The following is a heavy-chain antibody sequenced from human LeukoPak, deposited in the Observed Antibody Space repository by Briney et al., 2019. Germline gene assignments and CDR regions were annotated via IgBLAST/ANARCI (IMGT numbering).Heavy chain of an antibody. Sequence: GGSLRLSCAASGFTFSSYGMHWVRQAPGKGLEWVAFIRYDGSNKYYADSVKGRFTISRDNSKNTLYLQMNSLRAEDTAVYYCAKSVSREQQLVILYYGMDVWGQGTTVTVSS. CDR3: AKSVSREQQLVILYYGMDV. V-gene: IGHV3-30*02. J-gene: IGHJ6*02. CDR2: IRYDGSNK. CDR1: GFTFSSYG. D-gene: IGHD6-13*01.